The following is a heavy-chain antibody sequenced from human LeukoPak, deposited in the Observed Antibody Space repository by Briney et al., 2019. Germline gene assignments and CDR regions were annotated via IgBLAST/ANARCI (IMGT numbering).Heavy chain of an antibody. J-gene: IGHJ4*02. D-gene: IGHD3-10*01. CDR2: ISAYNGNT. V-gene: IGHV1-18*01. CDR1: GYTFTSYG. Sequence: ASVKVSCKASGYTFTSYGISWVRQAPGQGLEWMGWISAYNGNTNYAQKFQGRVTMTRDTSISTAYMELSRLRSDDTAVYYCARPLYGSGSYSPDYWGQGTLVTVSS. CDR3: ARPLYGSGSYSPDY.